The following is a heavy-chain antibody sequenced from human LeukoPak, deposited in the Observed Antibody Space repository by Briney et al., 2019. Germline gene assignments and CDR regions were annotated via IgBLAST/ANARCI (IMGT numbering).Heavy chain of an antibody. D-gene: IGHD6-13*01. CDR2: INHSGST. Sequence: SETLSLTCTVSGGSISSYYWSWIRRPPGKGLEWIGEINHSGSTNYNPSLKSRVTISVDTSKNQFSLKLSSVTAADTAVYYCASDRQLATTIGYWGQGTLVTVSS. CDR1: GGSISSYY. V-gene: IGHV4-34*01. J-gene: IGHJ4*02. CDR3: ASDRQLATTIGY.